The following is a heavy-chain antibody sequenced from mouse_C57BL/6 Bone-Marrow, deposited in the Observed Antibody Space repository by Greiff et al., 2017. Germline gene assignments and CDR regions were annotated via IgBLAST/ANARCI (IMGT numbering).Heavy chain of an antibody. CDR1: GYTFTSYD. V-gene: IGHV1-85*01. J-gene: IGHJ1*03. Sequence: QVQLQQSGPELVKPGASVKLSCKASGYTFTSYDINWVKQRPGQGLEWIGWIYPRDGSTKYNEKFKGKATLTVDTSYSTAYMELHSLTSEDSAFYFCARLESDSRSGDWYFDVWGTGTTVTVSS. CDR3: ARLESDSRSGDWYFDV. CDR2: IYPRDGST. D-gene: IGHD1-1*01.